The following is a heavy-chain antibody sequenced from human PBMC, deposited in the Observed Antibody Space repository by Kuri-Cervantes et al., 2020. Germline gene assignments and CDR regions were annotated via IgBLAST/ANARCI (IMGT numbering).Heavy chain of an antibody. Sequence: GESLKISCAASGFTFSSSEMSWVRQAPGKGLEWVSYISSGETISYADSVKGRFTISRDNAKNSLYLQMNSLRAEGTALYYCAKDIVPYSGKMMDAFDIWGQGTMVTVSS. J-gene: IGHJ3*02. CDR1: GFTFSSSE. CDR3: AKDIVPYSGKMMDAFDI. CDR2: ISSGETI. D-gene: IGHD1-26*01. V-gene: IGHV3-48*03.